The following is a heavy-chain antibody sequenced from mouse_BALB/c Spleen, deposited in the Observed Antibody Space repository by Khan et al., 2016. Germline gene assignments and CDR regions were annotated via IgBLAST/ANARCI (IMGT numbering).Heavy chain of an antibody. CDR1: GYTFTNYG. CDR2: INTYTGEP. J-gene: IGHJ2*01. CDR3: ARFFYGYIVDY. Sequence: QIQLVQSGPELKKPGETVKISCKASGYTFTNYGMNWVKQAPGKGLKWMGWINTYTGEPTYADDFKGRFAFSLETSASTAYLQIHNLKNEDTATYFCARFFYGYIVDYWGQGTTLIVSS. D-gene: IGHD2-2*01. V-gene: IGHV9-3-1*01.